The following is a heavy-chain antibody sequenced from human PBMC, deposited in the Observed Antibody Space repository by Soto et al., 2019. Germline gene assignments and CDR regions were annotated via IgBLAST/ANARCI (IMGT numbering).Heavy chain of an antibody. CDR3: AKDLLAYCGGDCYWPHY. CDR1: GFTLSSYG. J-gene: IGHJ4*02. Sequence: QVQLVESGGGVVQPGRSLRLSCAASGFTLSSYGMHWVRQAPGKGLEWVAVISYDGSNKYYADSVKGRFTISRDNSKNTLYLQMNSLRAEDTAVYYCAKDLLAYCGGDCYWPHYWGQGTLVTVSS. CDR2: ISYDGSNK. V-gene: IGHV3-30*18. D-gene: IGHD2-21*02.